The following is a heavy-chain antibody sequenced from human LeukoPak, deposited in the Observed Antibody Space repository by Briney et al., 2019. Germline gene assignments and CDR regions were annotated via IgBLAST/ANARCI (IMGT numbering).Heavy chain of an antibody. CDR2: INPSGGST. D-gene: IGHD2-2*01. CDR3: ARGGCSSTSCYAGGDYYYYYMDV. Sequence: ASVKVSCKASGYTFTSYGISWVRQAPGQGLEWMGIINPSGGSTSYAQKFQGRVTMTRDTSTSTVYMELSSLRSEDTAVYYCARGGCSSTSCYAGGDYYYYYMDVWGKGTTVTISS. CDR1: GYTFTSYG. J-gene: IGHJ6*03. V-gene: IGHV1-46*01.